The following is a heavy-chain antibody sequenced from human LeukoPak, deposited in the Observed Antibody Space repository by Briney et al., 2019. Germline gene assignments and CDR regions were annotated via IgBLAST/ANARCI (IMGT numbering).Heavy chain of an antibody. V-gene: IGHV1-2*02. CDR1: GYSFTTYW. J-gene: IGHJ4*02. CDR3: ARGGSTWIQLWLHY. CDR2: INPNSGGT. D-gene: IGHD5-18*01. Sequence: GESLKISCKGSGYSFTTYWIGWVRQAPGQGLEWMGWINPNSGGTNYAQKFQGRVTMTRDTSISTAYMELSRLRSDDTAVYYCARGGSTWIQLWLHYWGQGTLVTVSS.